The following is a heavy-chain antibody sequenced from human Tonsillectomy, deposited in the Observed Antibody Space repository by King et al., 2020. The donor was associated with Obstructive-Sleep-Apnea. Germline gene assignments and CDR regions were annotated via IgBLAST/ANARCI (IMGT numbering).Heavy chain of an antibody. J-gene: IGHJ4*02. V-gene: IGHV3-9*01. Sequence: VQLVESGGGLAQPGRSLRLSCAASGFTFDDYAMHWVRQIPGKGLEWVSTISWNSGSVGYADSVKGRFTISRHNAKNSLYLQMNSLRLEDTALYYCAKGYFHGSGSSYYFDNWGQGTQVTVSS. D-gene: IGHD3-10*01. CDR2: ISWNSGSV. CDR1: GFTFDDYA. CDR3: AKGYFHGSGSSYYFDN.